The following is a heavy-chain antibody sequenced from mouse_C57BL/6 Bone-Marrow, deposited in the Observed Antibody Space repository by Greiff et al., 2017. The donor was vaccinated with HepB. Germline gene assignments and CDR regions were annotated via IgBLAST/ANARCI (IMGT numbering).Heavy chain of an antibody. V-gene: IGHV1-64*01. CDR1: GYTFTSYW. D-gene: IGHD2-4*01. Sequence: VQLQQPGAELVKPGASVKLSCKASGYTFTSYWMHWVKQRPGQGLEWIGMIHPNSGSTNYNEKFKSKATLTVDKSSSTAYMQISSLTSEDSAVYYCARGSVYYDYDGFAYWGQGTLVTVSA. CDR3: ARGSVYYDYDGFAY. J-gene: IGHJ3*01. CDR2: IHPNSGST.